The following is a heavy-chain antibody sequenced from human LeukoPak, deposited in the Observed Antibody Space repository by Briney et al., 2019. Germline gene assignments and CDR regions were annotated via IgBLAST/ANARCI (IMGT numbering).Heavy chain of an antibody. Sequence: ASVKVSCKASGHTFTSYDINWVRRATGQGLEWMGWMNPNSGNTGYAQKFQGRVTMTRNTSISTAYMELSSLRSEDTAVYYCARTRYQLLYPYYYGMDVWGQGTTVTVSS. D-gene: IGHD2-2*02. CDR1: GHTFTSYD. J-gene: IGHJ6*02. V-gene: IGHV1-8*01. CDR3: ARTRYQLLYPYYYGMDV. CDR2: MNPNSGNT.